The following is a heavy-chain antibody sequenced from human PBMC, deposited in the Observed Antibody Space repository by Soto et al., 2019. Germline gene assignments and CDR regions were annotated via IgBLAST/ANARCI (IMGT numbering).Heavy chain of an antibody. CDR3: ARDLYLQGGMDV. CDR1: GDSISSGDYY. CDR2: IYYSGST. Sequence: QVQLQESGPGLVKPSQTLSLTCTVSGDSISSGDYYWSWIRQHPGKGLEWIGYIYYSGSTSYNPSLQSRVTISVDTSKNQFSLRLSSVTAADTAVYYCARDLYLQGGMDVWGQGTTVTVSS. J-gene: IGHJ6*02. V-gene: IGHV4-31*03.